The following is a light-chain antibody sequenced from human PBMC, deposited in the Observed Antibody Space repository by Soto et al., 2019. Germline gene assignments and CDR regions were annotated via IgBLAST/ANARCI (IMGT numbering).Light chain of an antibody. CDR2: AAS. Sequence: EVVLTQSPATLSLSPGERATLSCRASQNVRAFLDWYQQKPGQAPRLLIYAASNRAPGIPDRFSGSGAGTDFTLTISSRGPEDFAVYYCQQHSHWPPWTFGQGTRVEIQ. CDR1: QNVRAF. CDR3: QQHSHWPPWT. V-gene: IGKV3-11*01. J-gene: IGKJ1*01.